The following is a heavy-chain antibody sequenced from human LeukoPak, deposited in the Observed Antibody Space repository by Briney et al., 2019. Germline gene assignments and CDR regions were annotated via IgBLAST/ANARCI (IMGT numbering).Heavy chain of an antibody. J-gene: IGHJ6*02. CDR3: AKGKGLSYYGSGSLSRGGMDV. CDR2: ISSSGSTI. CDR1: GFTFSSYE. Sequence: PGGSLRLSCAASGFTFSSYEMNWVRQAPRKGLEWVSYISSSGSTIYYADSVKGRFTISRDNAKNSLYLQMNSLRAEDTALYYCAKGKGLSYYGSGSLSRGGMDVWGQGTTVTVSS. V-gene: IGHV3-48*03. D-gene: IGHD3-10*01.